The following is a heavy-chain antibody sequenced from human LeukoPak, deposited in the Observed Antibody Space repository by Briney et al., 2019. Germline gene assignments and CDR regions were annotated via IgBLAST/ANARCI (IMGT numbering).Heavy chain of an antibody. J-gene: IGHJ6*02. V-gene: IGHV4-61*01. CDR1: GDSFRTSNYY. CDR2: IHYSGNT. D-gene: IGHD2-2*01. CDR3: ARVPAAPRLYMDV. Sequence: PSETLSLTCTVSGDSFRTSNYYWSWIRQPPGKGLEWIGYIHYSGNTNYNTSLKSRVTISVDTSKNQFSLKLSSVTAADTAVYYCARVPAAPRLYMDVWGQGTTVIVSS.